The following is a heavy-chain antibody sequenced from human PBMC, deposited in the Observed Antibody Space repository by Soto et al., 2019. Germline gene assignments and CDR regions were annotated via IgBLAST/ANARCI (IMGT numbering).Heavy chain of an antibody. Sequence: SETLSLTCTVSGGSISSYYWSWIRQPPGKGLEWIGYIYYSGSTNYNPSLKSRVTIPVDTSKNQFSLKLSSVTAADTAVYYCARAYCSGGSCYSAVPDLFDYWGQGTLVTVSS. CDR1: GGSISSYY. J-gene: IGHJ4*02. CDR2: IYYSGST. CDR3: ARAYCSGGSCYSAVPDLFDY. V-gene: IGHV4-59*01. D-gene: IGHD2-15*01.